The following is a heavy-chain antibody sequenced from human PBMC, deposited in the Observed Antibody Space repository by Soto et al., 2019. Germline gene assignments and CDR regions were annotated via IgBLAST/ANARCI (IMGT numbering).Heavy chain of an antibody. CDR3: VKDKLYSNYKHYFDH. CDR1: GFSFQNYA. Sequence: EVQLVESGGGLVQPGRSLRLSCAASGFSFQNYAMHWVRQAPGKGLEWVSGISWNRGTIGNADSVRGRFTISRDNAKNSLYLQMNSLRPEDTAFYYCVKDKLYSNYKHYFDHWGQGTLVTVSS. J-gene: IGHJ4*02. D-gene: IGHD4-4*01. V-gene: IGHV3-9*01. CDR2: ISWNRGTI.